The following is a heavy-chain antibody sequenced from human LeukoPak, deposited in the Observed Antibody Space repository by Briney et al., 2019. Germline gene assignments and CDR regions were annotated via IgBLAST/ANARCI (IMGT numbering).Heavy chain of an antibody. J-gene: IGHJ3*02. Sequence: SETLSLTCTVSGGSISSYYWTWIRQPPGKGLEWIGEINHRGSTHYNPSLKSRVTISVDTSKKQFSLKLSSVTAADTAVYYCATYSTGFDIWGQGTVVTVSS. CDR1: GGSISSYY. D-gene: IGHD6-19*01. CDR3: ATYSTGFDI. V-gene: IGHV4-34*01. CDR2: INHRGST.